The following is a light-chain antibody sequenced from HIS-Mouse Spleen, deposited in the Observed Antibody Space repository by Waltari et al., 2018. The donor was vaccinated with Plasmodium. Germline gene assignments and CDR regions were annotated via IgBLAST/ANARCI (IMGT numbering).Light chain of an antibody. Sequence: EIVMTQSPATLSVSPGERAPLSCRASQSVLSNLAWYQQKPGQAPRLLIYGASTRATGIPARFSGSGSGTEFTLTISSLQSEDFAVYYCQQYNNWSFTFGPGTKVDIK. CDR2: GAS. CDR1: QSVLSN. V-gene: IGKV3-15*01. J-gene: IGKJ3*01. CDR3: QQYNNWSFT.